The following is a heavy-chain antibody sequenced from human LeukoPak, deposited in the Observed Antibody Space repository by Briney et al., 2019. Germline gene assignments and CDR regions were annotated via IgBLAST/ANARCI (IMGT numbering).Heavy chain of an antibody. CDR3: ARHPYSGDPFDY. Sequence: PSETLSLTCTVSGGSISSYYWSWIRQPPGKGLEWIGYIYYSGSTNYNPSLKSRVTISVDTSKNQFSLKLSSVTAADTAVYYCARHPYSGDPFDYWGQGTLVSVSS. CDR2: IYYSGST. V-gene: IGHV4-59*08. J-gene: IGHJ4*02. D-gene: IGHD5-12*01. CDR1: GGSISSYY.